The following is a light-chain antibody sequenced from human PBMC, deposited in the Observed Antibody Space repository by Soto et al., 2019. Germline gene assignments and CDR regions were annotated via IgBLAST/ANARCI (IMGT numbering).Light chain of an antibody. CDR1: SSDVGGYNY. J-gene: IGLJ1*01. Sequence: QSVLTQPACVSGYTGQSITISCTGTSSDVGGYNYVSWYQHHPGKAPKLIIYDVTNRPSGVSNPFSGSKSGNTASLTISGLQPEDEADYYCSSYTTSSTRQIVFGTGTKVTVL. V-gene: IGLV2-14*03. CDR2: DVT. CDR3: SSYTTSSTRQIV.